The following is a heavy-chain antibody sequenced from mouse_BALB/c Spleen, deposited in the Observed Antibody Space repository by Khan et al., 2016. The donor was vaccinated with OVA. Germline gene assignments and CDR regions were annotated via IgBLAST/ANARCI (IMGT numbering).Heavy chain of an antibody. D-gene: IGHD2-10*01. J-gene: IGHJ4*01. V-gene: IGHV2-6-1*01. CDR3: ARQPYYHYNIMDY. CDR1: GFSLTNYG. CDR2: IWSDGST. Sequence: QVQLKESGPGLAAPSQSLSITCTISGFSLTNYGVHWVRQPPGKGLEWLAVIWSDGSTTYNSALKSRLTITKDNSQSPVFLKMNSPQTDDTAIYFCARQPYYHYNIMDYWGQGTSVTVSS.